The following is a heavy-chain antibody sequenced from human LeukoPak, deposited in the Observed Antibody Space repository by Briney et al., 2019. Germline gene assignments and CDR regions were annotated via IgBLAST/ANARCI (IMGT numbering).Heavy chain of an antibody. D-gene: IGHD1-26*01. CDR1: GFTFDDYT. Sequence: GGSLRLSCAASGFTFDDYTMHWVRQAPGKGLEWVSLISWDGGSTYYADSVKGRFTISRDNSKNSLYLQMNSLRTEDTALYYCAKDLGGSYYVGFDYWGQGTLVTVSS. V-gene: IGHV3-43*01. CDR2: ISWDGGST. CDR3: AKDLGGSYYVGFDY. J-gene: IGHJ4*02.